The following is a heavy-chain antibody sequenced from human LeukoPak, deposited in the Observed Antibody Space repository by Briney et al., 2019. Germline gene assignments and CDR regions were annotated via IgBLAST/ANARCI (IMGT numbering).Heavy chain of an antibody. J-gene: IGHJ6*02. Sequence: ASVKVSCKASGYTFTGYYMHWVRQAPGQGLEWMGIINPVGGSTSYAQKFQGRVTMTRDTSTSTVYMELSSLRSEDTVVYYCARDQTPDGMDVWGQGTTVTVSS. V-gene: IGHV1-46*01. CDR1: GYTFTGYY. CDR3: ARDQTPDGMDV. CDR2: INPVGGST.